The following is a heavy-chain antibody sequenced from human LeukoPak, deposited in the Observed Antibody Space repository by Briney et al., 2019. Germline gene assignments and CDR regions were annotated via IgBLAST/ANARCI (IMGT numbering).Heavy chain of an antibody. J-gene: IGHJ1*01. CDR3: ARITVGATLGYFQH. D-gene: IGHD1-26*01. CDR2: IYPGDSDT. CDR1: GYSFTNYC. V-gene: IGHV5-51*01. Sequence: PGESLTISCMGSGYSFTNYCIGWVRQMPGKGLEWMGIIYPGDSDTRYSPSFQGQVTISADKSISTAYLQWSSLKASDTAMYYWARITVGATLGYFQHWGAGKPVTVSS.